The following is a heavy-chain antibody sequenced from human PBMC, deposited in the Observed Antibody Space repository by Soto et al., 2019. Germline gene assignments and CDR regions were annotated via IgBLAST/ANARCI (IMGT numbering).Heavy chain of an antibody. CDR1: GGTFSSYA. J-gene: IGHJ2*01. CDR2: IIPIFGTA. Sequence: QVQLVQSGAEVKKPGSSVKVSCKASGGTFSSYAISWVRQAPGQGLEWMGGIIPIFGTANYAQKFQGRVTITADEFTSTAYMELSSLRSEDTAVYYCARDPGGAPDPHWYFDLWGRDTLVTVSS. CDR3: ARDPGGAPDPHWYFDL. V-gene: IGHV1-69*01. D-gene: IGHD3-16*01.